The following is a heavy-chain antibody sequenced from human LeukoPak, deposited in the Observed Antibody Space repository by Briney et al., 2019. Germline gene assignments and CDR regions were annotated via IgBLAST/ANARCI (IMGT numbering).Heavy chain of an antibody. CDR2: IIPIFGTA. V-gene: IGHV1-69*05. Sequence: SVKVSCKASGGTFSSYAISWVRQAPGQGLEWMGGIIPIFGTANYAQKLQGRVTMTTDTSTSTAYMELRSLRSDDTAVYYCARDSGSGYFADFDYWGQGTLVTVSS. CDR3: ARDSGSGYFADFDY. CDR1: GGTFSSYA. D-gene: IGHD3-22*01. J-gene: IGHJ4*02.